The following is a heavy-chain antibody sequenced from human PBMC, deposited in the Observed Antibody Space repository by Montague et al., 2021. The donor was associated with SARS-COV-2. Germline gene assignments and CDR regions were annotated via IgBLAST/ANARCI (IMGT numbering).Heavy chain of an antibody. D-gene: IGHD3-10*01. J-gene: IGHJ5*02. Sequence: PALVKPTQTLTLTCTFSGFSLSTSGVCVSWIRQPPGKALEWLARIDWDDDKYYSTSLKTRLTISKDTSKNQVVLRMTNMDPADTATYYCARNGVEPRGSGRYYSGNWLDPWGQGTLVTVSS. V-gene: IGHV2-70*11. CDR2: IDWDDDK. CDR1: GFSLSTSGVC. CDR3: ARNGVEPRGSGRYYSGNWLDP.